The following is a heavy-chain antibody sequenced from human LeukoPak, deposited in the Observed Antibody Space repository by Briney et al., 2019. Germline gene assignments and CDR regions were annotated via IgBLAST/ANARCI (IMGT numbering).Heavy chain of an antibody. CDR1: GYTFTGYY. CDR2: INPNSGGT. CDR3: ARVITMVRGALAY. J-gene: IGHJ4*02. V-gene: IGHV1-2*02. Sequence: ASVKVSCKASGYTFTGYYMHWVRQAPGQGLEWMGWINPNSGGTNYAQKLQGRVTMTTDTSTSTAYMELRSLRSDDTAVYYCARVITMVRGALAYWGQGTLVTVSS. D-gene: IGHD3-10*01.